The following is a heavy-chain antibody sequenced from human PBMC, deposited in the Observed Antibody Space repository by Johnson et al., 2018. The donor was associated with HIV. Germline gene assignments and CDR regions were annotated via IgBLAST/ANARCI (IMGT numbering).Heavy chain of an antibody. CDR1: GFTFSSYW. D-gene: IGHD2-15*01. CDR2: VKQDGSEK. V-gene: IGHV3-7*01. CDR3: ARVWVVEVARGAFDI. J-gene: IGHJ3*02. Sequence: VQLVESGGGLAKPGGSLRLSCAASGFTFSSYWMAWVRQAPGKGLEWVANVKQDGSEKNYVDSVKGRFTISRDNAKNSMYLQMNSLRGEDTAVYYCARVWVVEVARGAFDIWGQGTMVTVSS.